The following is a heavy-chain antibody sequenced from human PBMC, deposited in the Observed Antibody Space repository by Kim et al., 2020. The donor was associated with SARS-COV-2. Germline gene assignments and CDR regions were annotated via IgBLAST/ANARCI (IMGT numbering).Heavy chain of an antibody. V-gene: IGHV3-23*03. CDR1: GFTFSSYA. CDR2: IYSGGSST. D-gene: IGHD5-12*01. CDR3: AKSVATTFFDY. Sequence: GGSLRLSCAASGFTFSSYAMSWVRQAPGKGLEWVSVIYSGGSSTYYADSVKGRFTISRDNSKNTLYLQMNSLRAEDTAVYYCAKSVATTFFDYWGQGTLVTVSS. J-gene: IGHJ4*02.